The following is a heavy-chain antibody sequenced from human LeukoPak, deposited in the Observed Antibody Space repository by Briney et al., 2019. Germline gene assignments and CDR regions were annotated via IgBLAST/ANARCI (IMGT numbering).Heavy chain of an antibody. D-gene: IGHD3-22*01. CDR3: AKDTVVVVISYGMDV. CDR2: ISWNSGSI. Sequence: PGGSLRLSCAASGFTFDDYAMHWVRQAPGKGLEWVSGISWNSGSIGYADSVKGRFTISRDNAKNSLYLQMNSLRAEDTALYYCAKDTVVVVISYGMDVWGQGTTVTVSS. V-gene: IGHV3-9*01. CDR1: GFTFDDYA. J-gene: IGHJ6*02.